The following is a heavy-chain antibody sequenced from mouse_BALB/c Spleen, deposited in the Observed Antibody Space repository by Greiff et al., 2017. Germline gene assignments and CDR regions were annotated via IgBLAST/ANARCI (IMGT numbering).Heavy chain of an antibody. Sequence: EVQLVESGGGLVQPGGSLRLTCATSGFTFSDFYMEWVRQPPGKRLEWIAASRNKANDYTTEYSASVKGRFIVSRDTSQSILYLQMNALRAEDTAIYYCARANYDYDGFAYWGQGTLVTVSA. J-gene: IGHJ3*01. CDR3: ARANYDYDGFAY. CDR1: GFTFSDFY. V-gene: IGHV7-1*02. CDR2: SRNKANDYTT. D-gene: IGHD2-4*01.